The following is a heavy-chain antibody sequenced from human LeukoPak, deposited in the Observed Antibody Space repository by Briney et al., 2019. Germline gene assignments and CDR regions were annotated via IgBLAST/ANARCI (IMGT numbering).Heavy chain of an antibody. CDR2: IYYSGST. Sequence: SSETLSLTCTVSGGSISSGDYYWSCIRQPPGKGLECIGYIYYSGSTYYNPSLKSRVTISVDTSKNQFSLKLSSVTAADTAAYYCARRRYAASRGYFQHWGQGTLVTVSS. CDR3: ARRRYAASRGYFQH. V-gene: IGHV4-30-4*01. CDR1: GGSISSGDYY. J-gene: IGHJ1*01. D-gene: IGHD2-8*01.